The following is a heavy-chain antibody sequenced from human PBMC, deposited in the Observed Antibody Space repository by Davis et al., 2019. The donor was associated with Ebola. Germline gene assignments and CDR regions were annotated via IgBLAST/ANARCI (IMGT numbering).Heavy chain of an antibody. D-gene: IGHD6-19*01. J-gene: IGHJ4*02. V-gene: IGHV2-5*02. CDR3: AHSPQWLVPPVYFDY. CDR1: GFSLSPSGVG. Sequence: SGPTLVKPTQTLTLTCTFSGFSLSPSGVGVGWIRQPPGKALEWLALIYWDDDKRYSPSLKSRLTITKDTSKNQVVLTMTNMDPVGTATYYCAHSPQWLVPPVYFDYWGQGTLVTVSS. CDR2: IYWDDDK.